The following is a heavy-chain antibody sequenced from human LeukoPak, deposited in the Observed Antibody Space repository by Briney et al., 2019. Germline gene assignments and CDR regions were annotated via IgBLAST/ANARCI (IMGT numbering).Heavy chain of an antibody. CDR2: IYYSGST. Sequence: SETLSLTCTVSGGSISSSSYYWGWIRQPPGKGLEWIGSIYYSGSTYYNPSLKSRVTISVDTSKNQFSLKLSSVTAADTAVYYCARAGRAAAGTLDYWGQGTLVTVSS. D-gene: IGHD6-13*01. CDR1: GGSISSSSYY. V-gene: IGHV4-39*07. CDR3: ARAGRAAAGTLDY. J-gene: IGHJ4*02.